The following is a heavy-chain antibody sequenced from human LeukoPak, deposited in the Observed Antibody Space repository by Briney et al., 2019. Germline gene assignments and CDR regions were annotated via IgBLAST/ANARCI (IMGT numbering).Heavy chain of an antibody. J-gene: IGHJ4*02. CDR3: TRVQGSLYGDYDYFDY. V-gene: IGHV3-49*04. CDR1: GFTFGDYA. D-gene: IGHD4-17*01. CDR2: IRSKAYGGTT. Sequence: GRSLRLSCTASGFTFGDYAMSWVRQAPGKRLEWVGFIRSKAYGGTTEYAASVKGRFTISRDDSKSIAYLQMNSLKTEDTAVYYCTRVQGSLYGDYDYFDYWGQGTLVTVSS.